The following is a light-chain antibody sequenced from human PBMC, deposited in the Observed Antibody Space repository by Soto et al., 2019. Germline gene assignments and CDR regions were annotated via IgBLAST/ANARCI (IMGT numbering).Light chain of an antibody. CDR3: QQYGSSPFI. CDR2: GAS. CDR1: QSVSSSY. J-gene: IGKJ2*01. V-gene: IGKV3-20*01. Sequence: EIVLTQSPGTLSLSPGERATLSCRASQSVSSSYLAWYQLKPGQAPRLLIYGASTRATGNTDRCSGGGSMTDFTLTISTLDHEDFALYYCQQYGSSPFIFGQGTKLDIK.